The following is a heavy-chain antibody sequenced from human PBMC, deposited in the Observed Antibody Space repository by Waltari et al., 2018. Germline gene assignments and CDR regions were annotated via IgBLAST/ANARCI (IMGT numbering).Heavy chain of an antibody. CDR1: GGTFSSYA. CDR3: ARGGGGFGELLFHYYYGMDV. J-gene: IGHJ6*02. D-gene: IGHD3-10*01. CDR2: IIPIFGTA. V-gene: IGHV1-69*01. Sequence: QVQLVQSGAEVKKPGSSVKVSCKASGGTFSSYAISWVLTDSGQGLGWMGWIIPIFGTANYAQKFQGRVTITADESTSTAYMELSSLRSEDTAVYYCARGGGGFGELLFHYYYGMDVWGQGTTVTVSS.